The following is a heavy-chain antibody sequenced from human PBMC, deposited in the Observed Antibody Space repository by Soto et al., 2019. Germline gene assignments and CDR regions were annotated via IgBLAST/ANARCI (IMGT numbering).Heavy chain of an antibody. CDR2: ISYDGSNK. V-gene: IGHV3-30*03. CDR3: ARDLLHYDFWSGYSAYFYYGMDV. D-gene: IGHD3-3*01. Sequence: GGSLRLSCAASGFTFSSYGMHWVRQAPGKGLERVAVISYDGSNKYYADSVKGRFTISRDNAQNSVYLQMNSLRTEDTAVYYCARDLLHYDFWSGYSAYFYYGMDVWGPGTTVTVSS. J-gene: IGHJ6*02. CDR1: GFTFSSYG.